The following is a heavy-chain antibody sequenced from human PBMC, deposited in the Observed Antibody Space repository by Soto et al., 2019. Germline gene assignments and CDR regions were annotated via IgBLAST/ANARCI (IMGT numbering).Heavy chain of an antibody. J-gene: IGHJ6*02. CDR2: VNGGGGSS. CDR3: AKFYDFWGEEYGLDV. V-gene: IGHV3-23*01. D-gene: IGHD3-3*01. CDR1: GFTFKSYG. Sequence: EEQLSESGGSLVQPGGSLRLSCSASGFTFKSYGMSWVRQAPGKGLEWVSGVNGGGGSSYYAHSVKGRFIISRDNSKNTVYLQMNSLTAEDTAIYYCAKFYDFWGEEYGLDVWGQGTTVTVSS.